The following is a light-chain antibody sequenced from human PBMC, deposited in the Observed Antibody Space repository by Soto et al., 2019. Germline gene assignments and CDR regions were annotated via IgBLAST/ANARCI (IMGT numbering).Light chain of an antibody. CDR2: DAS. V-gene: IGKV3-20*01. CDR3: QQYGSSPRT. Sequence: ENVLTQSPGTLSLSPGERATLSCRASQSVSSSYLAWYQQKPGQAPRLLIYDASSRATGIPDRFSGSGSGTDFTLPIRRLEPEDLAVYFCQQYGSSPRTFCQGTKVEIK. J-gene: IGKJ1*01. CDR1: QSVSSSY.